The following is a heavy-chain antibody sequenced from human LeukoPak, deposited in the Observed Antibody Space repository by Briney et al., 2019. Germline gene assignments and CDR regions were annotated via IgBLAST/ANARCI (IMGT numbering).Heavy chain of an antibody. J-gene: IGHJ4*02. CDR3: ARQKGYSSGWYFDY. CDR1: GCSISSTSYY. Sequence: SETLSLTCTVSGCSISSTSYYWRWIRQPPGKGLEWIGSIYYSGSTYYNPSLKSRVTISVDTSKNQFSLKLSSVTAADTAVYYCARQKGYSSGWYFDYWGQGTLVTVSS. D-gene: IGHD6-19*01. CDR2: IYYSGST. V-gene: IGHV4-39*01.